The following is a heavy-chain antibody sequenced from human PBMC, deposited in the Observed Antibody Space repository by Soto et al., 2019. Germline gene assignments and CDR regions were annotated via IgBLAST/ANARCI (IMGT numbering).Heavy chain of an antibody. CDR3: AKTVDTAMVITFFDY. V-gene: IGHV3-30*18. J-gene: IGHJ4*02. CDR1: GFTFSSYG. D-gene: IGHD5-18*01. CDR2: ISYDGSNK. Sequence: QVQLVESGGGVVQPGRSLRLSCAASGFTFSSYGMHWVRQAPGKGLEWVAVISYDGSNKYYADSVKGRFTISRDNSKNTLYLQMNSLRAEDTAVYYCAKTVDTAMVITFFDYWGQGTLVTVSS.